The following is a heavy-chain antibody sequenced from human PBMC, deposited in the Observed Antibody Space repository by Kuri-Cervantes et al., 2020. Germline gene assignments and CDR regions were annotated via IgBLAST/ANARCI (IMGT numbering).Heavy chain of an antibody. V-gene: IGHV4-39*01. CDR1: GGSISSSSYY. CDR3: ARGSIPKKGYYDSSGIPRRLVFDY. D-gene: IGHD3-22*01. Sequence: SETLSLTCTVSGGSISSSSYYWGWIRQPPGKGLEWIGSIYYSGSTYYNPSLKSRVTISVDTSKNQFSLKLSSVTAADTAVYYCARGSIPKKGYYDSSGIPRRLVFDYWGQGTLVTVSS. J-gene: IGHJ4*02. CDR2: IYYSGST.